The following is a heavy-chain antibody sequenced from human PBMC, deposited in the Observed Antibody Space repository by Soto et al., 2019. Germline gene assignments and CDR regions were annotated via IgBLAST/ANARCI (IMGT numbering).Heavy chain of an antibody. Sequence: EVQLLESGGGLVQPGGSLRLSCAASGFTFSSYAMSWVRQAPGKGLEWVSAISGSGGSTYYADSVKGRFTISRDNSKNTLYLQMNSLRAEDTAVYYCAKADVGTGSYYDFWSGYYRRYYYYYGMDVWGQGTTVTVSS. V-gene: IGHV3-23*01. J-gene: IGHJ6*02. CDR2: ISGSGGST. CDR3: AKADVGTGSYYDFWSGYYRRYYYYYGMDV. CDR1: GFTFSSYA. D-gene: IGHD3-3*01.